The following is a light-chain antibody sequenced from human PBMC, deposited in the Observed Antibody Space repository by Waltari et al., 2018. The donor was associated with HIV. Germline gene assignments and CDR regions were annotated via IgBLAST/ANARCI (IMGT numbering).Light chain of an antibody. CDR3: CSYTGSNPFLL. Sequence: QSALTQPASVSGSPGRSITISCTGTSSNVGSYDLVPWYQQHPGIAPRLLIYEVTQRPSGVSNRFSGSKSGNTASLTISGLQAEDEADYYCCSYTGSNPFLLFGGGTKLTVL. CDR2: EVT. J-gene: IGLJ2*01. CDR1: SSNVGSYDL. V-gene: IGLV2-23*02.